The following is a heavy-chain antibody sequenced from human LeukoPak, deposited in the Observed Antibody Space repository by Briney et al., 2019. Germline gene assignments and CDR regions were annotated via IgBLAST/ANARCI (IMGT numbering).Heavy chain of an antibody. V-gene: IGHV3-23*01. Sequence: GGSLRLPCAASGFTFSSYAMTWVRQAPGKGLEWVSAISGGGDSTYYADSVKGRFTISRDNSKNTLYLQMNSLRGEDTAVYYCAKTWDSASWYYFDYWGQGTLVTVSS. CDR3: AKTWDSASWYYFDY. D-gene: IGHD6-13*01. CDR2: ISGGGDST. J-gene: IGHJ4*02. CDR1: GFTFSSYA.